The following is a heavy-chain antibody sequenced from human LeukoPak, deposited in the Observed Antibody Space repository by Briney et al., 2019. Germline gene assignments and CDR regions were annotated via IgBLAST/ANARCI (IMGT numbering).Heavy chain of an antibody. CDR1: GGSISSYY. Sequence: PSETLSLTCTVSGGSISSYYWSWIRQPPGKGLEWIGYIYYSGSTNYNPSLKSRVTISVDTSKNQFSLKLSSVTAADTAVYYCARGISSSWQKYDYWGQGTLVTVSS. CDR2: IYYSGST. J-gene: IGHJ4*02. D-gene: IGHD6-13*01. CDR3: ARGISSSWQKYDY. V-gene: IGHV4-59*12.